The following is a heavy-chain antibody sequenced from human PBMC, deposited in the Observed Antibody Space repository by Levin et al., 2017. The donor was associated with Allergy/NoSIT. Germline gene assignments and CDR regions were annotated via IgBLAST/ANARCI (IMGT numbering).Heavy chain of an antibody. CDR1: GGTFNSYS. J-gene: IGHJ4*02. V-gene: IGHV1-69*06. D-gene: IGHD5-24*01. CDR2: LLPFFLPS. Sequence: SSFQVSCKASGGTFNSYSISWLRQAPGQGLEWMVFLLPFFLPSSSSPLFPCRVTITADKSTMTAYMAVSRLRSEDTAVYFCARHAGRDAYKNWGQGSLVTVSS. CDR3: ARHAGRDAYKN.